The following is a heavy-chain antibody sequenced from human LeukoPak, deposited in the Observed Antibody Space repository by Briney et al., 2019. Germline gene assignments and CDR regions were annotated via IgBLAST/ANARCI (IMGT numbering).Heavy chain of an antibody. CDR3: ARDRRFGELGVYYFDY. CDR2: IKQDGSEK. J-gene: IGHJ4*02. CDR1: GFTSSSYW. D-gene: IGHD3-10*01. V-gene: IGHV3-7*05. Sequence: PGGSLRLSCAASGFTSSSYWMSWVRQAPGKGLEWVANIKQDGSEKYYVDSVKGRFTISRDNAKNSLYLQMNSLRAEDTAVYYCARDRRFGELGVYYFDYWGQGTLVTVSS.